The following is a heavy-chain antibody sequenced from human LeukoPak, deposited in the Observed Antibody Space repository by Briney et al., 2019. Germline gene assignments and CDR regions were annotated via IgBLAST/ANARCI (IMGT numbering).Heavy chain of an antibody. D-gene: IGHD3-10*01. V-gene: IGHV3-23*01. CDR3: AKDQAFYGSGSSDY. J-gene: IGHJ4*02. CDR1: GFTFSSYA. Sequence: GGSLRLSCAASGFTFSSYAMSWVRQAPGKGLEWVSAISGSGGSTYYADSVKGRFTISRDNSKNTLYLQMNSLRAEDTAVYYCAKDQAFYGSGSSDYWGQGTLVTVSS. CDR2: ISGSGGST.